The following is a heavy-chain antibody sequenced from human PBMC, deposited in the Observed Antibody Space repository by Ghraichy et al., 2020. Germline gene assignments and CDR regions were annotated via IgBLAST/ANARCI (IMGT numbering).Heavy chain of an antibody. CDR3: ANNCGYSYGPYYFDY. J-gene: IGHJ4*02. D-gene: IGHD5-18*01. V-gene: IGHV3-74*01. CDR1: GFTFSSYW. Sequence: GGSLRLSCAASGFTFSSYWMHWVRQAPGKGLVWVSRINSDGSSTSYADSVKGRFTISRDNAKNTLYLQRNSLRAEDTAVYYCANNCGYSYGPYYFDYWGQGTLVTVSS. CDR2: INSDGSST.